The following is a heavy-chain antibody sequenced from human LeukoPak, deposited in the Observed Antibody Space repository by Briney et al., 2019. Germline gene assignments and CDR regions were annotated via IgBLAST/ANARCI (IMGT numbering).Heavy chain of an antibody. CDR3: ARKFGGYCSATSCQINFDY. D-gene: IGHD2-2*01. V-gene: IGHV3-23*01. J-gene: IGHJ4*02. Sequence: PGGSLRLSCAASGFTFSSYAMSWVRQAPGKGLEWVSTISASAGSTYYADPVKGRFTVSRDNSKNTLYLQMNSLRAEDTAVYYCARKFGGYCSATSCQINFDYWGQGTLVTVSS. CDR1: GFTFSSYA. CDR2: ISASAGST.